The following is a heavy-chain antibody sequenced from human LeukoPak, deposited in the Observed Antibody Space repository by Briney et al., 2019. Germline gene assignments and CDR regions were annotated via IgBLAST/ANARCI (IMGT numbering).Heavy chain of an antibody. J-gene: IGHJ4*02. Sequence: SETLSLTCTVSGGSLTNYYWSWIRQPAGKGLEWIGRIHTSGSTSYNPSLESRVTLSLDTSKNQFSLILTSVTAADAAVYYCARDPNSALWGQGTLVTVSS. V-gene: IGHV4-4*07. CDR2: IHTSGST. D-gene: IGHD4-23*01. CDR1: GGSLTNYY. CDR3: ARDPNSAL.